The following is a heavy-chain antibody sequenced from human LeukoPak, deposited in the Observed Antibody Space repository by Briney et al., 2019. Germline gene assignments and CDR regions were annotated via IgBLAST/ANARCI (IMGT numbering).Heavy chain of an antibody. V-gene: IGHV4-34*01. CDR1: GGSFSGYY. D-gene: IGHD3-3*01. J-gene: IGHJ5*02. CDR3: ARGRTYYDFWSGRVWFDP. CDR2: INHSGST. Sequence: SETLSLTRAVYGGSFSGYYWSWIRQPPGKGLEWIGEINHSGSTNYNPSLKSRVTISVDTSKNQFSLKLSSVTAADTAVYYCARGRTYYDFWSGRVWFDPWGQGTLVTVSS.